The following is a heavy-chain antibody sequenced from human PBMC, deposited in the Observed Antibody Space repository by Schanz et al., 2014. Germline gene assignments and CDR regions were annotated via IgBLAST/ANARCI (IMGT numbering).Heavy chain of an antibody. J-gene: IGHJ6*02. D-gene: IGHD3-10*01. Sequence: QVQLVQSGAEVKKAGASVKVSCKVSGYTLSKLSIHWVRQAPGKGLEWMGGLDLKDGEIVYAEQLKGRVTMTEDTSTDTAYMELSSLRSQDTAVYYCATAEDASGSYGLPACGVWGQGTTVIVSS. CDR3: ATAEDASGSYGLPACGV. V-gene: IGHV1-24*01. CDR1: GYTLSKLS. CDR2: LDLKDGEI.